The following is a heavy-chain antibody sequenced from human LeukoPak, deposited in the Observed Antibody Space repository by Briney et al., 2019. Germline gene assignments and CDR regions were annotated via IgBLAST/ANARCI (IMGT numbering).Heavy chain of an antibody. CDR3: ARGGDYGDYVSLRTPYWYFDL. CDR1: GGSISSYY. V-gene: IGHV4-59*01. D-gene: IGHD4-17*01. CDR2: IYYSGST. J-gene: IGHJ2*01. Sequence: SETLSLTCTVSGGSISSYYWSWIRQPPGKGLEWIGYIYYSGSTNYNPSLKSRVTISVDTSKNQFSLKLSSVTAADTAVYYCARGGDYGDYVSLRTPYWYFDLWGRGTLVTVSS.